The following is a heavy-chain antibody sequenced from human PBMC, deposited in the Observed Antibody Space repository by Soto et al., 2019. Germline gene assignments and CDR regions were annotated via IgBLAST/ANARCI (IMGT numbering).Heavy chain of an antibody. CDR2: IYYSGST. J-gene: IGHJ6*03. CDR3: ARRGYYYYMDV. Sequence: LETLSLTCTVSGGSISSYYWSWIRQPPGKGLEWIGYIYYSGSTNYNPSLKSRVTISVDTSKNQFSLKLSSVTAADTAVYYCARRGYYYYMDVWGKGTTVTVSS. CDR1: GGSISSYY. V-gene: IGHV4-59*08.